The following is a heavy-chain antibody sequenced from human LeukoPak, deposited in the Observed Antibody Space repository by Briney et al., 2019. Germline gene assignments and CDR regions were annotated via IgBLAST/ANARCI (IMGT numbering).Heavy chain of an antibody. CDR3: ARETSYYDSSGYRAFLIDY. CDR1: GYTFTGYY. Sequence: ASVKVSCKASGYTFTGYYMHWVRQAPGQGLEWMGRINPNSGGTNYAQKFQGRVTMTRDTSISTAYMELSRLRSDDTAVYYCARETSYYDSSGYRAFLIDYWGQGTLVTVSS. D-gene: IGHD3-22*01. V-gene: IGHV1-2*06. J-gene: IGHJ4*02. CDR2: INPNSGGT.